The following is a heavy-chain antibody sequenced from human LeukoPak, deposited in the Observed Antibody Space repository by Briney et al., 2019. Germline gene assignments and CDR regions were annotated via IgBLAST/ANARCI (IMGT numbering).Heavy chain of an antibody. CDR2: IKQDGSEK. Sequence: GGSLRLSCAASGFTFSSYAMSWVRQAPGKGLEWVANIKQDGSEKYYVDSVKGRFTISRDNAKNSLYLQMNSLRAEDTAVYYYARDHYPLDAFDIWGQGTMVTVSS. CDR3: ARDHYPLDAFDI. CDR1: GFTFSSYA. D-gene: IGHD3-10*01. J-gene: IGHJ3*02. V-gene: IGHV3-7*01.